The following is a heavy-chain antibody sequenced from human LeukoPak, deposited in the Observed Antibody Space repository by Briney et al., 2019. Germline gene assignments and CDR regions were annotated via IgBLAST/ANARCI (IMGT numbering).Heavy chain of an antibody. CDR2: IYTSGST. CDR1: GGSISSYY. D-gene: IGHD6-19*01. J-gene: IGHJ5*02. Sequence: KTSETLSLTCTVSGGSISSYYWSWIRQPAGKGLEWIGRIYTSGSTNYNPSLKSRVTMSVDTSKNQFSLKLSSVTAADTDVYYCARGVGVTQWLVRGSWFDPWGQGTLVTVSS. V-gene: IGHV4-4*07. CDR3: ARGVGVTQWLVRGSWFDP.